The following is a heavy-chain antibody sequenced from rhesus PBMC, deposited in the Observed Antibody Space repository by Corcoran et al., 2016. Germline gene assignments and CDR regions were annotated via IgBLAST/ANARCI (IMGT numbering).Heavy chain of an antibody. J-gene: IGHJ6*01. CDR1: GGSISGYYY. Sequence: QVQLQQWGEGLVKPSETLSLTCAVYGGSISGYYYWSWIRQPPGKGLEWIGYIYGNSASTNYNPSRSNRVTSSKETSKNQFSLKLSSVTAADTAVYYCARSAAAGTGRYYYGLDSWGQGVVVTVSS. CDR3: ARSAAAGTGRYYYGLDS. CDR2: IYGNSAST. V-gene: IGHV4-73*01. D-gene: IGHD6-25*01.